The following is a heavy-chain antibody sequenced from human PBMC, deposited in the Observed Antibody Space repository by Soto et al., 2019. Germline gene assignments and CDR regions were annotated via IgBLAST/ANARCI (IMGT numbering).Heavy chain of an antibody. Sequence: GASVKVSCKASGGTFSSYAISWVRQAPGQGLEWMGGIIPIFGTANYAQKFQGRVTITADESTSTAYMELRSLRSDDTAVYYCARLMSVQDYYYYMDVWGKGTTVTVSS. CDR1: GGTFSSYA. V-gene: IGHV1-69*13. D-gene: IGHD1-1*01. CDR2: IIPIFGTA. CDR3: ARLMSVQDYYYYMDV. J-gene: IGHJ6*03.